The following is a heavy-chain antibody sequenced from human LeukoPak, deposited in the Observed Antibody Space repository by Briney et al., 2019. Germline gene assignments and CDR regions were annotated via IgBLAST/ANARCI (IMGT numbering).Heavy chain of an antibody. CDR3: ARGANYYDSSGGENWFDP. Sequence: PGGSLRLSCAASGFTVSSNYMSWVRQAPGKGLEWVSVIYSGGSTYYADSVKGRFTISRDNSKNTLYLQMNSLRAEDTAVYYCARGANYYDSSGGENWFDPWGQGTLVTVSS. CDR2: IYSGGST. V-gene: IGHV3-53*01. J-gene: IGHJ5*02. CDR1: GFTVSSNY. D-gene: IGHD3-22*01.